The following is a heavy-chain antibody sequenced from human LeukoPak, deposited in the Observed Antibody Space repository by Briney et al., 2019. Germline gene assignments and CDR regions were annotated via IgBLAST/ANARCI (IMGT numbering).Heavy chain of an antibody. D-gene: IGHD3-16*01. CDR2: ISSSSSYI. CDR3: ARSFAGDPHFDY. CDR1: GFTFSSYS. V-gene: IGHV3-21*01. Sequence: GGSLRLPCAASGFTFSSYSMNWVRQAPGKGLEWVSSISSSSSYIYYADSVKGRFTISRDNAKNSLYLQMNSLRAEDTAVYYCARSFAGDPHFDYWGQGTLVTVSS. J-gene: IGHJ4*02.